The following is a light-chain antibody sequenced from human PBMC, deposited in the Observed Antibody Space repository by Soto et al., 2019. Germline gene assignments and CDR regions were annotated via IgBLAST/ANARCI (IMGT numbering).Light chain of an antibody. CDR1: SSDEGGYNY. J-gene: IGLJ2*01. Sequence: QSAVTQPASVSGSPGQSLTISCTGTSSDEGGYNYVPWYQQHPGKAPKLMIYEVSNRPSGVSNRFSVSKSGNTASLTISGLRAEDEADYYCSSYTSSRTPVFGGGTKLTVL. CDR3: SSYTSSRTPV. CDR2: EVS. V-gene: IGLV2-14*01.